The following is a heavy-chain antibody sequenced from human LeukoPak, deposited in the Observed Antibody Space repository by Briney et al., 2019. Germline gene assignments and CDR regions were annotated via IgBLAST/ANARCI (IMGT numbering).Heavy chain of an antibody. J-gene: IGHJ6*03. CDR3: AREDIVVVPAAQNYYYYYYMDV. V-gene: IGHV4-4*07. CDR1: GGSISSYY. Sequence: PSETLSLTCTVSGGSISSYYWSWLRQPAGKGLEWIGRIYTSGSTNYNPSLKSRVTMSVDTSKNQFSLKLSSVTAADTAVYHCAREDIVVVPAAQNYYYYYYMDVCGKGTTVTVSS. CDR2: IYTSGST. D-gene: IGHD2-2*01.